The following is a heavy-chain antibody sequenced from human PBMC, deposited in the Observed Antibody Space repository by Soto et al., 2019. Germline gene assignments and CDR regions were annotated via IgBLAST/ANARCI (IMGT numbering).Heavy chain of an antibody. V-gene: IGHV4-59*08. D-gene: IGHD5-18*01. Sequence: QVQLQESGPGLVKPSETLSLTCTVYGGSISSYYWSWIRQPPGKGLEWIGYIYYSGSTNYNPSLKSRVTISVDTSKNQFSLKLSSVTAADTAMYYCARRYGSCFDYWGQGTLVTVSS. CDR1: GGSISSYY. J-gene: IGHJ4*02. CDR3: ARRYGSCFDY. CDR2: IYYSGST.